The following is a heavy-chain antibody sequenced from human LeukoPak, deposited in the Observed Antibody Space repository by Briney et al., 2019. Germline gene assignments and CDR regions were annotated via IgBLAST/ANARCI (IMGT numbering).Heavy chain of an antibody. CDR3: VSSLLYCSGGSCYWGFY. Sequence: ASVKVSCKASGYTFTSYGISWVRQAPGQGLEWMGWISAYNGNTNYAQKLQGRVTMTTDTSTSTAYMELRSLRSDDTAVYYCVSSLLYCSGGSCYWGFYWGQGTLVTVSS. V-gene: IGHV1-18*01. D-gene: IGHD2-15*01. CDR2: ISAYNGNT. CDR1: GYTFTSYG. J-gene: IGHJ4*02.